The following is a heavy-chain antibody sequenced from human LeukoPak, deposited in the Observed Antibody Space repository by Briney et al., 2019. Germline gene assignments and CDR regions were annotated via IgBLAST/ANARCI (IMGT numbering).Heavy chain of an antibody. Sequence: GESLKISCKGSGYSFTSYWIGWVRQMPGKGLEWMGIIYPGDSDTRYSPSFQGQVTISADKSISTAYLQWSSLKASDTAIYYCASITMVRGVIQTFDYWGQGTLVTVSS. J-gene: IGHJ4*02. V-gene: IGHV5-51*01. CDR2: IYPGDSDT. CDR1: GYSFTSYW. D-gene: IGHD3-10*01. CDR3: ASITMVRGVIQTFDY.